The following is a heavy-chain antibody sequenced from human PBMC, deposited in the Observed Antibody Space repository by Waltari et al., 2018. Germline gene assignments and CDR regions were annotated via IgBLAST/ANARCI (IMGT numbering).Heavy chain of an antibody. CDR2: IIPIFGTA. V-gene: IGHV1-69*01. D-gene: IGHD3-22*01. CDR3: ARDSQHYYDSSGLCY. J-gene: IGHJ4*02. CDR1: GRPFRSYA. Sequence: QVQLVQSGAEVKKPGSSVKVSRNASGRPFRSYAIRWVPHAPGQGLEWMGGIIPIFGTANYAQKFQGRVTITADESTSTAYMELSSLRSEDTAVYYCARDSQHYYDSSGLCYWGQGTLVTVSS.